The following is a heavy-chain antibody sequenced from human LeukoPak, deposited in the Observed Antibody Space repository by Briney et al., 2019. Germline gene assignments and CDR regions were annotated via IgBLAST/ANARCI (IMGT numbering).Heavy chain of an antibody. CDR1: GFTFSSYW. CDR3: ARGLPNSYAALMYYFDY. Sequence: GGSLRLSCAASGFTFSSYWMSWVRQAPGKGLEWVANIKQDGSEKYYVDSVKGRFTISRDNAKNSLYLQMNSLRAEDTAVYDCARGLPNSYAALMYYFDYWGQGTLVTVSS. V-gene: IGHV3-7*01. J-gene: IGHJ4*02. D-gene: IGHD6-6*01. CDR2: IKQDGSEK.